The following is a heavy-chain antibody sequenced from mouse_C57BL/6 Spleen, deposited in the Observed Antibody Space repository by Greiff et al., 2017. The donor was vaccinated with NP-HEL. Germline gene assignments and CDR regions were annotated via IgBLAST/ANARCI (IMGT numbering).Heavy chain of an antibody. Sequence: QVQLQQPGAELVKPGASVKLSCKASGYTFTSYWMQWVKQRPGQGLEWIGEIDPSDSYTNYNQKFKGKATLTVDTSSSTAYMQLSSLTSEDSAVYYCARSGSNDVFAYWGQGTLVTVSA. CDR3: ARSGSNDVFAY. CDR2: IDPSDSYT. V-gene: IGHV1-50*01. D-gene: IGHD1-1*01. J-gene: IGHJ3*01. CDR1: GYTFTSYW.